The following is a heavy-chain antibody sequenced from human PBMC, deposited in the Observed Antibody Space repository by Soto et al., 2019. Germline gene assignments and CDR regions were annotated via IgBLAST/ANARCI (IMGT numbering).Heavy chain of an antibody. CDR3: ARDLRRLRGTLTHSDY. CDR2: INPNSGGT. J-gene: IGHJ4*02. Sequence: ASVKVSCKASGYTFTGYYMHWVRQAPGQGLEWMGRINPNSGGTNYAQKFQGRVTMTRDTSISTAYMELSRLRSDDTAVYYCARDLRRLRGTLTHSDYWGQGTLVTVSS. V-gene: IGHV1-2*06. CDR1: GYTFTGYY. D-gene: IGHD2-15*01.